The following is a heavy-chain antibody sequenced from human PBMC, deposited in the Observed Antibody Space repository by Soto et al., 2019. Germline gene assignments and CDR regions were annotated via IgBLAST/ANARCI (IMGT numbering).Heavy chain of an antibody. D-gene: IGHD2-2*02. J-gene: IGHJ4*02. CDR2: ISSSSTYI. CDR1: GFTFSSYS. Sequence: EVQLVESGGGLVKPGGSLRLSCAASGFTFSSYSMNWVRQAPGKGLEWVSSISSSSTYIYYADSVKGRFTISRDNSKNTLYLQMNSLRAEDTAVYYCARDFRGVPAAIGNYWGQGTLVTVSS. CDR3: ARDFRGVPAAIGNY. V-gene: IGHV3-21*01.